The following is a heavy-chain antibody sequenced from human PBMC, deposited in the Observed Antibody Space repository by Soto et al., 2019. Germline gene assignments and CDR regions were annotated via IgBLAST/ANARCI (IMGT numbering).Heavy chain of an antibody. Sequence: QVQLQESGPGLVKPSQTLSLTCTVSGGSISSGDYYWSWIRQPPGKGLEWIGYIYYSGSTYYNPSLKSRVTISVDTSKNQFSLKLSSVTAADTAVYYCARVPGHCISTRCPFDPWGQGTLVTVSS. CDR3: ARVPGHCISTRCPFDP. CDR1: GGSISSGDYY. D-gene: IGHD2-2*01. J-gene: IGHJ5*02. V-gene: IGHV4-30-4*01. CDR2: IYYSGST.